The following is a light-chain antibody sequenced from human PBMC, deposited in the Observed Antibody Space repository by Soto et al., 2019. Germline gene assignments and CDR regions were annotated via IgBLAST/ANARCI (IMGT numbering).Light chain of an antibody. CDR2: EVS. V-gene: IGLV2-14*01. Sequence: QSALTQPASVSGSPGQSITISCTGTSSDIGVYNYVSWYQQHPGKAPKLVICEVSNRPSGVSSRFSGSTSGNTASLTISGLRAEDEADYYCTSFTTTNIWVFGGGTKVTVL. CDR3: TSFTTTNIWV. CDR1: SSDIGVYNY. J-gene: IGLJ3*02.